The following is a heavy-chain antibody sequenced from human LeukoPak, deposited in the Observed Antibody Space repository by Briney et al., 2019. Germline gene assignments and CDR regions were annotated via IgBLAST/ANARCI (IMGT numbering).Heavy chain of an antibody. J-gene: IGHJ3*02. CDR1: GFTVSSNY. CDR3: AMRYGDYGFAFDI. Sequence: GGSLRLSCAASGFTVSSNYMSWVRQAPGKGLEWVSVIYSGGRTYSADSVKGRFTISRDNSKNTLYLQMNSLRAEDTAVYYCAMRYGDYGFAFDIWGQGTMVTVSS. CDR2: IYSGGRT. V-gene: IGHV3-53*01. D-gene: IGHD4-17*01.